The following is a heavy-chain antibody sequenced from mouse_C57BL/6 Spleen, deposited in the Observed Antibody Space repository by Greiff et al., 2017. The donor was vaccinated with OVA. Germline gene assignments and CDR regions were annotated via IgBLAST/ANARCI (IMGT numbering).Heavy chain of an antibody. D-gene: IGHD1-1*01. CDR3: ARKGGSSRYFDV. CDR1: GYTFTSYW. V-gene: IGHV1-69*01. J-gene: IGHJ1*03. CDR2: LDPSDSYT. Sequence: QVQLQQPGAELVMPGASVKLSCKASGYTFTSYWMHWVKQRPGQGLEWIGELDPSDSYTNYNHKFKGKSTLTVDKSSSTAYMQLISLTSEDSAVYYCARKGGSSRYFDVWGTGTTVTVSS.